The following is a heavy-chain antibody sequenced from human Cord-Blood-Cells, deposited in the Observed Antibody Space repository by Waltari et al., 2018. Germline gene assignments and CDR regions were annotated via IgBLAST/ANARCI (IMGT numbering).Heavy chain of an antibody. D-gene: IGHD1-26*01. CDR1: GFTFSSYA. J-gene: IGHJ4*02. CDR3: ARDYSNYFDY. CDR2: ISYDGSNK. V-gene: IGHV3-30*04. Sequence: QVQLVESGGGVVQRGRSLRLSCAASGFTFSSYAMHWVRQAPGKGLEWVAVISYDGSNKYYADAVKGRFTISRDNSKNTLYLQMNSLRAEDTAVYYCARDYSNYFDYWGQGTLVTVSS.